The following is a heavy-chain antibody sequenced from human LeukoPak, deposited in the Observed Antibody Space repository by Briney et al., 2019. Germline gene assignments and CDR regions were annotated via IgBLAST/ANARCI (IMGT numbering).Heavy chain of an antibody. CDR2: ISASGAYT. D-gene: IGHD3-16*01. CDR1: GFTFSNYA. Sequence: PGGSLSLSCAASGFTFSNYAMTWVRQAPGKGLEWVSAISASGAYTYYADSVKGRFTISRDNSKNTLYLQMNSLRAEDTAVYYCSKLPVSGGDYVYIDYWGQGTLSPSPQ. CDR3: SKLPVSGGDYVYIDY. V-gene: IGHV3-23*01. J-gene: IGHJ4*02.